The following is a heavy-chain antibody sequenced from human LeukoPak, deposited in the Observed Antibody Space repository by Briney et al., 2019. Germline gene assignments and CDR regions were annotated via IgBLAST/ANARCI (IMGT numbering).Heavy chain of an antibody. J-gene: IGHJ4*02. V-gene: IGHV1-2*02. Sequence: GASVKVSCKASGYTFTGYYMHRVRQAPGQGLEWMGWINPNSGGTNYAQKFQGRVTMTRDTSISTAYMELSRLRSDDTAVYYCARDSSGYSYGYGDYWGQGTLVTVSS. D-gene: IGHD5-18*01. CDR2: INPNSGGT. CDR3: ARDSSGYSYGYGDY. CDR1: GYTFTGYY.